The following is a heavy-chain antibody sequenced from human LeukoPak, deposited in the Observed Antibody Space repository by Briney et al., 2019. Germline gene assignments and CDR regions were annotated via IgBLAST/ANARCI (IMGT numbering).Heavy chain of an antibody. D-gene: IGHD3-22*01. J-gene: IGHJ4*02. CDR3: ARHTYYYDSSLTY. CDR2: IYYSGST. CDR1: GGSIRSYY. V-gene: IGHV4-59*01. Sequence: SETLSLTCTVSGGSIRSYYWSWIRQPPGKGLEWIGYIYYSGSTNYNPSLKSRVTISVDTSKNQFSLKLSSVTAADTAVYYCARHTYYYDSSLTYWGQGTLVTVSS.